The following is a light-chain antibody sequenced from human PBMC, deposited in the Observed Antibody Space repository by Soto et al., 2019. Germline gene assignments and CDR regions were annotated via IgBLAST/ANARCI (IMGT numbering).Light chain of an antibody. V-gene: IGKV1-27*01. J-gene: IGKJ1*01. CDR2: SAS. CDR1: QDISNH. CDR3: QKLVSSPWT. Sequence: DIQMTQSPSSLSASVGDRVTITCRASQDISNHVAWYKQKPGKPPKLLIYSASTLHSGVPSRFSGSGSGTNFTLTIGSVKPEDFATYYCQKLVSSPWTFGQGTKVDIK.